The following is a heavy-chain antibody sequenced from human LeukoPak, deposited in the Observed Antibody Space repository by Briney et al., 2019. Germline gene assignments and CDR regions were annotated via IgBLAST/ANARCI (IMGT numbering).Heavy chain of an antibody. J-gene: IGHJ6*03. CDR1: GFTFSSYE. CDR3: ARDGTPIYSSGWVYMDV. Sequence: PGGSLRLSCAASGFTFSSYEMNWVRQAPGKGLEWVSYISSSGNTIHYADSAKGRFTISRDNAENSLYLQMNSLRAEDTAVYYCARDGTPIYSSGWVYMDVWGKGATVTISS. CDR2: ISSSGNTI. V-gene: IGHV3-48*03. D-gene: IGHD6-25*01.